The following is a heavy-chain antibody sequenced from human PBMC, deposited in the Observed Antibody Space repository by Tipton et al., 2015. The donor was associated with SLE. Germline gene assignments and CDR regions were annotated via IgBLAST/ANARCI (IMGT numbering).Heavy chain of an antibody. V-gene: IGHV1-18*01. D-gene: IGHD3-10*01. CDR2: ISAYNGNT. J-gene: IGHJ3*01. CDR3: AREKRNGSWSPSYF. Sequence: QLVQSGAEVKKPGASVKVSCKASGYTFTSYGISWVRQAPGQGLEWMGWISAYNGNTNYAQKLQGRVTMTTDTSTSTAYMELRSLRSADSAVYYCAREKRNGSWSPSYFWGQGSMVTVSS. CDR1: GYTFTSYG.